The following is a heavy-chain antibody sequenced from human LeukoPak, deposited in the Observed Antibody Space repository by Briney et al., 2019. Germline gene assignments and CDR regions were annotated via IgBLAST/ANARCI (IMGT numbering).Heavy chain of an antibody. Sequence: ASVKVSCKVSGYXLTELSIHWVRQAPGKGLEWMGGFDPEDVETIYAQKFQGRVTMTEDTSTDTAYMELTSLRSEDTAVYYCATNSGGSTGYYYYWGQGTLVTVSS. J-gene: IGHJ4*02. CDR2: FDPEDVET. D-gene: IGHD3-22*01. CDR3: ATNSGGSTGYYYY. V-gene: IGHV1-24*01. CDR1: GYXLTELS.